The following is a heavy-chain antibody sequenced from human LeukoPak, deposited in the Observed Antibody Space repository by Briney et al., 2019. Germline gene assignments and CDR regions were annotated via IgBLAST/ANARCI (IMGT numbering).Heavy chain of an antibody. CDR2: IYPGDSDT. D-gene: IGHD5-18*01. CDR1: GYSFTSYW. CDR3: ARHSYSFNRPTAIVDY. V-gene: IGHV5-51*01. J-gene: IGHJ4*02. Sequence: ESLKISCKGSGYSFTSYWIGWVRQMPGKGLEWMGIIYPGDSDTRYSPSFQGQVTISADKSISTAYLQWSSLKASDTAMYYCARHSYSFNRPTAIVDYWGQGTLVTVSS.